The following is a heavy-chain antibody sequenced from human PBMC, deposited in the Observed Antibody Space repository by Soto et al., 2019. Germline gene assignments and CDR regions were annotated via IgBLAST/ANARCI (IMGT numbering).Heavy chain of an antibody. CDR3: APLRSSGWSPPRPYSMDF. V-gene: IGHV2-70*01. J-gene: IGHJ6*02. CDR2: IDWDDEK. Sequence: SGPTLVNPTRTLTLTCTFSGFSLSTSGMCVSWIRQPPGKALEWLALIDWDDEKYYSTSLKTRLTISKETSKKQVGITMNNMEPVDTATYYCAPLRSSGWSPPRPYSMDFSGQATTVTVSS. CDR1: GFSLSTSGMC. D-gene: IGHD6-19*01.